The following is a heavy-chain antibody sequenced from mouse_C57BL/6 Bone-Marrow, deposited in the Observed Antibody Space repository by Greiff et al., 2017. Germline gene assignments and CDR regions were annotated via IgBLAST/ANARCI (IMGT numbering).Heavy chain of an antibody. CDR3: ARHSLYYYGSRGYYAMDY. J-gene: IGHJ4*01. CDR1: GYTFTEYT. CDR2: FYPGSGSI. Sequence: VQLQESGAELVKPGASVKLSCKASGYTFTEYTINWVKQRSGQGLEWIGWFYPGSGSIKYNEKFKDKATLTADKSSSTVYMELSRLTSEDSAVYFCARHSLYYYGSRGYYAMDYWGQGTSVTVSS. V-gene: IGHV1-62-2*01. D-gene: IGHD1-1*01.